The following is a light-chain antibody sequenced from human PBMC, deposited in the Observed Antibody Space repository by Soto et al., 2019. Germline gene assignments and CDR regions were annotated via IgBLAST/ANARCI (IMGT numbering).Light chain of an antibody. CDR1: QSVSSD. CDR3: QQYNTWHPKMA. CDR2: GAS. V-gene: IGKV3-15*01. Sequence: VVTQSPATLSVFPGETATLSCRASQSVSSDLAWYQQRPGQAPRLLIYGASTRANRIQARFRGSGCGTEFRLTISSLQSEDFATDYCQQYNTWHPKMAFGRGTKVEIK. J-gene: IGKJ1*01.